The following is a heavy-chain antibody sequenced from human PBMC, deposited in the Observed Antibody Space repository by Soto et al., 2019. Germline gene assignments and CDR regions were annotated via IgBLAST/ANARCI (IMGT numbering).Heavy chain of an antibody. D-gene: IGHD2-2*01. CDR2: IYHSGST. CDR1: GGSISSTNW. V-gene: IGHV4-4*02. J-gene: IGHJ4*02. Sequence: SETLSLTCAVSGGSISSTNWWTWVRQPPGKGLEWIGEIYHSGSTNYNPSLKSRVTISVDKSKNQFSLQLSSMTAADTAVYYCAAHSESTYRPLDYWGQGTQVTVSS. CDR3: AAHSESTYRPLDY.